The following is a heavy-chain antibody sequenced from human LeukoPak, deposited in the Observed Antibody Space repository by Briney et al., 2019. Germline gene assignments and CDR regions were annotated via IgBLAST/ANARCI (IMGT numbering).Heavy chain of an antibody. CDR2: IYSDNT. Sequence: GGSLRLSCTVSGFTVSSNSMSWVRQAPGKGLEWVSFIYSDNTHYSDSVKGRFTISRDNSKNTLYLQMNSLRAEDTAVYYCAKDRVERGPNWFDPWGQGTLVTVSS. D-gene: IGHD1-1*01. J-gene: IGHJ5*02. V-gene: IGHV3-53*01. CDR3: AKDRVERGPNWFDP. CDR1: GFTVSSNS.